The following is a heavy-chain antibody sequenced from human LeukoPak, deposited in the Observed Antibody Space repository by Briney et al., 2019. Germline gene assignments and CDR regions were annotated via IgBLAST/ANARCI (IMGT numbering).Heavy chain of an antibody. V-gene: IGHV4-61*01. CDR2: ISYSGST. Sequence: SETLSLTCTVSGGSVSSGSYFWSWIRQPPGKRLEWIGYISYSGSTNYNPSLKSRVTISVDTSKNQFSLKLSSVTAADTAVFYCARSPWGIAAAGHWGQGTLVTVFS. D-gene: IGHD6-13*01. J-gene: IGHJ4*02. CDR1: GGSVSSGSYF. CDR3: ARSPWGIAAAGH.